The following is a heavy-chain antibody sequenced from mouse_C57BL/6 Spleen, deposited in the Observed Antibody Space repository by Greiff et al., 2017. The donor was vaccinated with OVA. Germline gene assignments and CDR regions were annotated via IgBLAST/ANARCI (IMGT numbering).Heavy chain of an antibody. V-gene: IGHV3-6*01. CDR2: ISYDGSN. J-gene: IGHJ2*01. CDR3: ARVGDLYYFDY. Sequence: EVQLQQSGPGLVKPSQSLSLTCSVTGYSITSCYYWNWIRQFPGNKLEWMGYISYDGSNNYNPSLKNRISITRDTSKNQFFLKLNSVTTEDTATYYCARVGDLYYFDYWGQGTTLTVSS. CDR1: GYSITSCYY.